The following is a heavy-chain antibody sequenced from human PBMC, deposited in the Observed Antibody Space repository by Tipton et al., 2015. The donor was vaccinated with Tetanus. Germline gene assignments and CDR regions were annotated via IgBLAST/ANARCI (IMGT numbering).Heavy chain of an antibody. J-gene: IGHJ6*02. D-gene: IGHD4-17*01. Sequence: RSLRLSCAASGFTFSSYGMHWARQAPGKGLEWVAVISYDGSNKYYADSVKGRFTISRDNSKNTLYLQMNSLRAEDTAVYYCAKAHGEVDYYYYGMDVWGQGTTVTVSS. V-gene: IGHV3-30*18. CDR3: AKAHGEVDYYYYGMDV. CDR2: ISYDGSNK. CDR1: GFTFSSYG.